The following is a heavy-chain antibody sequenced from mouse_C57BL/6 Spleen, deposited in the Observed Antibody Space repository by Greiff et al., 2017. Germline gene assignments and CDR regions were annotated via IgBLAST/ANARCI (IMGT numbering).Heavy chain of an antibody. Sequence: QVQLQQSGAELARPGASVKLSCKASGYTFTSYGISWVKQRTGQGLEWIGEIYPRSGNTYYNEKFKGKATLTADKSSSTAYMELRSLTSEDSAVYFCARSDYGSSYKYYVDYWGQGTTLTVSS. CDR3: ARSDYGSSYKYYVDY. CDR1: GYTFTSYG. J-gene: IGHJ2*01. D-gene: IGHD1-1*01. CDR2: IYPRSGNT. V-gene: IGHV1-81*01.